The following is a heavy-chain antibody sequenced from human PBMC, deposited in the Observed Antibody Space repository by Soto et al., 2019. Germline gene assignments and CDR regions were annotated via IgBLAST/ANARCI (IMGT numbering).Heavy chain of an antibody. CDR1: GFTFTSYW. CDR3: GRDEVRNGVGV. V-gene: IGHV3-7*01. Sequence: GGSLRLSCVASGFTFTSYWMSWVRQAPGKGLEWVANIKGDGSEKKYVDSVKGRFAISRDNAHNSVSLQMNSLRAEDTALYYCGRDEVRNGVGVWGQGTTVTVSS. CDR2: IKGDGSEK. J-gene: IGHJ6*02.